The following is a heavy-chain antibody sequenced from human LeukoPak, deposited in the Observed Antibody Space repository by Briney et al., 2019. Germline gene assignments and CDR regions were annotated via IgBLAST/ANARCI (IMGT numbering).Heavy chain of an antibody. CDR1: GFTFSSYG. V-gene: IGHV3-23*01. CDR2: ISGSGGST. CDR3: AKVRRLLWFGELMDY. D-gene: IGHD3-10*01. Sequence: PGGSLRLSCAASGFTFSSYGMSWVRQAPGKGLEWVSAISGSGGSTYYADSVKGRFTISRDNSKNTLYLQMNSLRAEDTAVYYCAKVRRLLWFGELMDYWGQGTLVTVSS. J-gene: IGHJ4*02.